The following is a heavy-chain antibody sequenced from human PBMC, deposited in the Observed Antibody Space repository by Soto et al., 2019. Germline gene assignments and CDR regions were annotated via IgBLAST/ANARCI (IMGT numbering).Heavy chain of an antibody. CDR1: GFTFSSYW. V-gene: IGHV3-7*01. Sequence: GGSLRLSCAASGFTFSSYWMSWVRQAPGKGLEWVANIKQDGSEKYYVDSVKGRVTISRDNAKNSLYLQMNSLRAEDTAVYYCAREASGDYSDYWGQGTLVTVSS. CDR2: IKQDGSEK. D-gene: IGHD4-17*01. J-gene: IGHJ4*02. CDR3: AREASGDYSDY.